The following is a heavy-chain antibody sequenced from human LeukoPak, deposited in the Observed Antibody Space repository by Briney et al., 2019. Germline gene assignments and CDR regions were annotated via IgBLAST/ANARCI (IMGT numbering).Heavy chain of an antibody. J-gene: IGHJ6*02. Sequence: SQTLSLTCAISGDSVSSNSAAWNWIRQSPSRGLEWLGRTYYRSKWYNDYAVSVKSRITINTDTSKNQFSLQLNSVTPEDTAVYCCAREVSSGWYGYYYGMDVWGQGTTVTVSS. CDR2: TYYRSKWYN. CDR3: AREVSSGWYGYYYGMDV. D-gene: IGHD6-19*01. V-gene: IGHV6-1*01. CDR1: GDSVSSNSAA.